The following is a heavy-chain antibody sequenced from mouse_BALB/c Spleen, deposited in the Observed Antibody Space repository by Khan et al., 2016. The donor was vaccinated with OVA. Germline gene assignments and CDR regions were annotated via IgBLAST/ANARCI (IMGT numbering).Heavy chain of an antibody. CDR1: GYSITSNYA. Sequence: EVELVESGPGLVKPSQSLSLTCTVTGYSITSNYAWNWIRQFPGNKLEWMGYISYSDSTSYNPSLKSRIFITRGTSQNQFFLQLNSVTTEETATYYCARGNYYGYYFDYWGQGTTLTVSS. CDR3: ARGNYYGYYFDY. CDR2: ISYSDST. V-gene: IGHV3-2*02. D-gene: IGHD1-1*01. J-gene: IGHJ2*01.